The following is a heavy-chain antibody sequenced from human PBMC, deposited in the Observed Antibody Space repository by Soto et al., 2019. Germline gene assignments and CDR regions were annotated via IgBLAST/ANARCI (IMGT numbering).Heavy chain of an antibody. V-gene: IGHV1-46*02. D-gene: IGHD4-4*01. CDR1: RYTFNSRY. Sequence: ASVKVCCKASRYTFNSRYMHWLRQSPGQGLEWMGIINPSGGSTSYAQKFQGRVTMTRDTSTSTVYMELSSLRSEDTAVYYCARDRHSNSYYFDYWGQGTLVPVSS. CDR3: ARDRHSNSYYFDY. J-gene: IGHJ4*02. CDR2: INPSGGST.